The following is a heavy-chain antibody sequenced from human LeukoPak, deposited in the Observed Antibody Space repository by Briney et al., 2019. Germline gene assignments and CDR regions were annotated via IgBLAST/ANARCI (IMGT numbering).Heavy chain of an antibody. CDR3: ARGGIAAPVEAFDI. CDR2: IYTSGST. V-gene: IGHV4-4*07. J-gene: IGHJ3*02. Sequence: PSETLSLTCTVSGGSISSYYWSWIRQPAGKGLEWIGRIYTSGSTNYNPSLKSRVTMSVDTSKNQFSLKLSSVTAADTAVYYCARGGIAAPVEAFDIWGQGTMVTVSS. D-gene: IGHD6-6*01. CDR1: GGSISSYY.